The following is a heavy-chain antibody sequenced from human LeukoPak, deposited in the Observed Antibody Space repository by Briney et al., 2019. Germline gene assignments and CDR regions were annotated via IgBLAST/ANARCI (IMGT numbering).Heavy chain of an antibody. CDR3: ARKPQIATRQFDY. CDR2: ISSSSSYI. J-gene: IGHJ4*02. D-gene: IGHD5-24*01. CDR1: GFTFSSYS. V-gene: IGHV3-21*01. Sequence: GGSLRLSCAASGFTFSSYSMNWVRQSPGKGLEWVSSISSSSSYIYYADSVKGRFTISRDNAKNSLHLQMNSLRAEDTAVYYCARKPQIATRQFDYWGQGTLVTVSS.